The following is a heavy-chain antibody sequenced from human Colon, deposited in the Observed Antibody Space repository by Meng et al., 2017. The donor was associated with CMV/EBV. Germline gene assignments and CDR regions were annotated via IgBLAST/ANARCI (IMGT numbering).Heavy chain of an antibody. V-gene: IGHV4-34*01. CDR3: ASILFAAAAGGWGGY. Sequence: QGQLQQWGAGLLKPSGTLSLTCAVYGGSFSGYYWSWIRQPPGKGLEWIGEINHSGSTNYNPSLKSRDTISVDTSKNQFSLKLSSVTAADTAVYYCASILFAAAAGGWGGYWGQGTLVTVSS. CDR1: GGSFSGYY. CDR2: INHSGST. D-gene: IGHD6-13*01. J-gene: IGHJ4*02.